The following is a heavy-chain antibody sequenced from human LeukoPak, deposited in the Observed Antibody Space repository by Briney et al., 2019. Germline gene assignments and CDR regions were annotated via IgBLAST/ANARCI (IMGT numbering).Heavy chain of an antibody. CDR2: IYYSGST. CDR1: GGSISSGDYY. J-gene: IGHJ4*02. D-gene: IGHD3-10*01. Sequence: PSQTLSLTCTVSGGSISSGDYYWSWIRQHPGKGLEWIACIYYSGSTYYNPSLKSRITISVDTSKNQFSLKLSSVTAADTAVYYCAREFRSGNKYFDYWGQGTLVTVSS. V-gene: IGHV4-31*03. CDR3: AREFRSGNKYFDY.